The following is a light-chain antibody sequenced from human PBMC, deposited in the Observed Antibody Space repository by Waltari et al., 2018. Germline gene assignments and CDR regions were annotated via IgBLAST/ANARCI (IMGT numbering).Light chain of an antibody. CDR3: QQYNSWPLT. Sequence: EIMMTQSPVTLSVSPGERATLSCRASQSINNNLAWYQQNPGQAPRPLIDGASTRATGIPARFSGIGSGTEFTLTISSLQSEDFAVYYCQQYNSWPLTFGGGTKVEIK. CDR1: QSINNN. J-gene: IGKJ4*01. V-gene: IGKV3-15*01. CDR2: GAS.